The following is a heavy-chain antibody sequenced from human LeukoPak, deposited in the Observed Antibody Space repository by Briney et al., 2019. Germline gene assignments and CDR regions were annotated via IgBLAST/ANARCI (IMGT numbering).Heavy chain of an antibody. CDR2: INAGNGNT. CDR1: GYTFTSYA. CDR3: ARNPYYYDSSGYLNLDAFDI. V-gene: IGHV1-3*01. J-gene: IGHJ3*02. Sequence: ASVKVSCKASGYTFTSYAMHWVRQAPGQRLEWMGWINAGNGNTKYSQKFQGRVTITRDTSASTAYMELSSLRSEDTAVYYCARNPYYYDSSGYLNLDAFDIWGQGTMVTVSS. D-gene: IGHD3-22*01.